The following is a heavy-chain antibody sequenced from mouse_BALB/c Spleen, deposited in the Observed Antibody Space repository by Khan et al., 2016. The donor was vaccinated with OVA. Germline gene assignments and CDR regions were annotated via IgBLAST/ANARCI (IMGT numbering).Heavy chain of an antibody. V-gene: IGHV3-8*02. D-gene: IGHD2-14*01. CDR2: ISSSDST. J-gene: IGHJ2*01. CDR3: ARWNYRYDGYFDY. CDR1: GDSITSGY. Sequence: VQLKESGPSLVKPSQTLSLTCSVTGDSITSGYWNWIRKFPGNKLEYMGYISSSDSTFYNPSLKSRISITRDTSKNHYYLQLNSVTTEDTATYYCARWNYRYDGYFDYWGQGTTLTVSS.